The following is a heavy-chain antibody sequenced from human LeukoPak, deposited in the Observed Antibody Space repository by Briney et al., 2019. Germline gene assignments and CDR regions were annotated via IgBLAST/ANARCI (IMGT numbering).Heavy chain of an antibody. D-gene: IGHD2-2*01. CDR3: AKCVVVPAAAYYYYYYGMDV. V-gene: IGHV3-23*01. Sequence: PGGSLRLSCAASGFTFSSYAMSWVRQAPGKGLEWVSAISGSGGSTYYADSVKGRFTISRDNSKNTLYLQMNSLRAEDTAVYYCAKCVVVPAAAYYYYYYGMDVWGQGTTVTVSS. CDR2: ISGSGGST. J-gene: IGHJ6*02. CDR1: GFTFSSYA.